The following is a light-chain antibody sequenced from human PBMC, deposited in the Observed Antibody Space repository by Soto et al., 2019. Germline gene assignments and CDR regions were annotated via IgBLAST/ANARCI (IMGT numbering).Light chain of an antibody. CDR2: VAS. V-gene: IGKV1-12*01. J-gene: IGKJ4*02. CDR3: HQANGFPLT. CDR1: QGISNW. Sequence: DIQMTQSPSSVSASVGDRVTITCRASQGISNWLAWYQQKPGKAPKLLIYVASHLHTGVPTRFSGSGSGTAFMLTIGSLLDDDVSNYYFHQANGFPLTFDGGTNVEIK.